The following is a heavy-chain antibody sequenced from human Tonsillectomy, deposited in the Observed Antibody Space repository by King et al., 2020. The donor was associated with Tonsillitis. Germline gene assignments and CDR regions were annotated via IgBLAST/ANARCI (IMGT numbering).Heavy chain of an antibody. CDR1: GGSISSGGYY. D-gene: IGHD2-2*01. V-gene: IGHV4-31*03. J-gene: IGHJ5*02. Sequence: VQLQESGPGLVKPSQTLSLTCTVSGGSISSGGYYWSWIRQHPGKGLEWIGYIYYSGSTYYNPSLKSRVTISVDTSKNQFSLKLSSVTAADTAVYYCAREVVVVPAAISGWFDPWGQGTLVTVSS. CDR2: IYYSGST. CDR3: AREVVVVPAAISGWFDP.